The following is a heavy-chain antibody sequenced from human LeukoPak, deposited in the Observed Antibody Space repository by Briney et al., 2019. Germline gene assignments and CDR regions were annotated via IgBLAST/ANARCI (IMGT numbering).Heavy chain of an antibody. D-gene: IGHD3-10*01. V-gene: IGHV1-2*02. CDR2: INPNSDGT. J-gene: IGHJ4*02. CDR1: GYTFTAYY. Sequence: GASVKVSCKTSGYTFTAYYIHWVRQAPGQGLEWMGWINPNSDGTNYAQSFQGRVTMIRDTSISTAYMELSRLRSDDTAVYYCARDSGERGSGSYLIAYWGQGTLVTVSS. CDR3: ARDSGERGSGSYLIAY.